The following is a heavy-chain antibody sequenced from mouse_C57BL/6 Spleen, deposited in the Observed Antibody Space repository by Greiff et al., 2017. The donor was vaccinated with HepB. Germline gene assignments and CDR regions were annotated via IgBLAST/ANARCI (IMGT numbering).Heavy chain of an antibody. D-gene: IGHD2-3*01. CDR1: GYAFSSSW. Sequence: QVQLQQSGPELVKPGASVKISCKASGYAFSSSWMNWVKQRPGKGLEWIGRIYPGDGDTNYNGKFKGKATLTADKSSSTAYMQLSSLTSEDSAVYFCARGLYDGYPAWFAYWGQGTLVTVSA. J-gene: IGHJ3*01. V-gene: IGHV1-82*01. CDR2: IYPGDGDT. CDR3: ARGLYDGYPAWFAY.